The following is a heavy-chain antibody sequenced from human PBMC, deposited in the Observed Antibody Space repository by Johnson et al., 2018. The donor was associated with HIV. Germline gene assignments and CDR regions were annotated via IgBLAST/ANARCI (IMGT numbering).Heavy chain of an antibody. CDR2: ISWNSGSI. Sequence: VQLVESGGGLVQPGRSLRLSCAASGFTFDDYAMHWVRQAPGKGLEWVPGISWNSGSIGYADSVKGRFTISRDNAKNSLYLQMNSLRAEDTALYYCAKEGAVAGTKAMDAFDIWGQGTMVTVSS. CDR3: AKEGAVAGTKAMDAFDI. CDR1: GFTFDDYA. V-gene: IGHV3-9*01. D-gene: IGHD6-19*01. J-gene: IGHJ3*02.